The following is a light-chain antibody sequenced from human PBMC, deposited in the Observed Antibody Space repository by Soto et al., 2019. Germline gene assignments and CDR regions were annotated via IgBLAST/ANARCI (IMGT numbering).Light chain of an antibody. J-gene: IGLJ2*01. Sequence: QSALTQPPSASGAPGQSVTISCTGTSRDIGVYNYVSWYQQHPGKAPKLIIYEVANRPSGVPDRFSGSKSGYTASLTVSGLQAEDEADYYCSSYAGINNLVFGGGTQLTVL. CDR3: SSYAGINNLV. CDR2: EVA. CDR1: SRDIGVYNY. V-gene: IGLV2-8*01.